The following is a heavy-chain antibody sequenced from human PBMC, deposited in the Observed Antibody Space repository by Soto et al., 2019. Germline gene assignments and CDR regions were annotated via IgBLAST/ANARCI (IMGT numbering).Heavy chain of an antibody. Sequence: QVQLVQSGAEVKKPGSSVTVSCKASVGTFGNSAISWVRQAPGQGLEWMGGIIPIFSTPDYAQKFQGRVTITADESTTTAHMELTSLKSEDTAVYYCARDNDRQQLGGNSYYGIDVWGQGTTVTVSS. J-gene: IGHJ6*02. D-gene: IGHD2-8*01. V-gene: IGHV1-69*12. CDR1: VGTFGNSA. CDR3: ARDNDRQQLGGNSYYGIDV. CDR2: IIPIFSTP.